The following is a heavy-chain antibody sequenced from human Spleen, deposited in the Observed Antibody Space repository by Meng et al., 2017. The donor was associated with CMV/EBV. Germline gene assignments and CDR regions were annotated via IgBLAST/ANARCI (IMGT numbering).Heavy chain of an antibody. CDR3: ARGLYSSGWFFDY. D-gene: IGHD6-19*01. Sequence: GESLKISCAASGFIFSSYSMNWVRQAPGKGLEWVSFFSGYSSTIYYADSVKGRFTFSRDNAKNSLFLQMNSLRAEDTAVYYCARGLYSSGWFFDYWGQGTLVTVSS. CDR2: FSGYSSTI. CDR1: GFIFSSYS. V-gene: IGHV3-48*04. J-gene: IGHJ4*02.